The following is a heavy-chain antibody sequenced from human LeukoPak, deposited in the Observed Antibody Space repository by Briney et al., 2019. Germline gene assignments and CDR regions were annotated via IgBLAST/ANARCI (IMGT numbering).Heavy chain of an antibody. Sequence: PGRSLRLSCAASGFTFSSYAMHWVRQAPGKGLEWVAVISYDGSNKYYADSVKGRFNISRDDSKNTLYLQMNSLRDEDTAVYYCARDLGNFGRGGSYFDSWGQGTLVTVSS. V-gene: IGHV3-30-3*01. CDR2: ISYDGSNK. CDR1: GFTFSSYA. D-gene: IGHD4-23*01. CDR3: ARDLGNFGRGGSYFDS. J-gene: IGHJ4*02.